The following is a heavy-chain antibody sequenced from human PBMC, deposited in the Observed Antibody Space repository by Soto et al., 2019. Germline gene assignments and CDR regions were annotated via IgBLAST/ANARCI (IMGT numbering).Heavy chain of an antibody. D-gene: IGHD2-15*01. J-gene: IGHJ6*02. V-gene: IGHV1-69*04. CDR2: IIPILGIA. CDR1: GGTFSSYT. Sequence: SVKVSCKASGGTFSSYTISWVRQAPGQGLEWMGRIIPILGIANYAQKFQGRVTITADKSTSTAYMELSSLRSEDTAVYYCARDRHCSGGSCYYYYYYGMDVWGQGTTVTVSS. CDR3: ARDRHCSGGSCYYYYYYGMDV.